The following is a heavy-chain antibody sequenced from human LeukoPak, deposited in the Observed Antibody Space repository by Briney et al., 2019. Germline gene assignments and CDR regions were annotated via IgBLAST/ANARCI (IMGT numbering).Heavy chain of an antibody. CDR1: GGSFSGYY. V-gene: IGHV4-59*01. J-gene: IGHJ3*02. D-gene: IGHD3-22*01. Sequence: SETLSLTCAVYGGSFSGYYWSWIRQPPGKGLEWIGYIYYSGSTNYNPSLKSRVTISVDTSKNQFSLKLSSVTAADTAVYYCARPGYYDSSGFYAFDIWGQGTMVTVSS. CDR3: ARPGYYDSSGFYAFDI. CDR2: IYYSGST.